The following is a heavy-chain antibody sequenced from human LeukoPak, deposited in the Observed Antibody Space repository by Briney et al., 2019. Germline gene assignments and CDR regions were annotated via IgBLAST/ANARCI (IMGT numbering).Heavy chain of an antibody. Sequence: EASVKVSCKASGYTFTGYYMHWVRQAPGQGLEWMGWINPNSGGTNYAQKFQGRVTMTRDTSINTVYMELSRLRSDDTAVYYCARDQGPTMTLIRGVITLIPNFDYWGQGTLVTVSS. D-gene: IGHD3-10*01. CDR2: INPNSGGT. CDR1: GYTFTGYY. CDR3: ARDQGPTMTLIRGVITLIPNFDY. V-gene: IGHV1-2*02. J-gene: IGHJ4*02.